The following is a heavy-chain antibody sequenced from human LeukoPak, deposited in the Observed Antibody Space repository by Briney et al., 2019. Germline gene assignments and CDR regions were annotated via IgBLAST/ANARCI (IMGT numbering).Heavy chain of an antibody. CDR1: GGTFSSYA. D-gene: IGHD3-22*01. CDR2: IIPIFGTA. Sequence: SVKVSCKASGGTFSSYAISWVRQAPGQGLEWMGGIIPIFGTANYAQKFQGRVTITADESTSTAYMELSSLRSEDTAVYHCARDRNYYYDSSRPGENVGCFDIWGQGTMVTVSS. J-gene: IGHJ3*02. V-gene: IGHV1-69*13. CDR3: ARDRNYYYDSSRPGENVGCFDI.